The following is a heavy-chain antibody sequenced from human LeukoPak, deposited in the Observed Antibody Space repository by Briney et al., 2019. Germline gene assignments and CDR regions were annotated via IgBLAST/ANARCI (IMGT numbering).Heavy chain of an antibody. CDR1: GFTFSSYS. D-gene: IGHD2-2*01. J-gene: IGHJ4*02. V-gene: IGHV3-21*06. Sequence: GGSLRLSCAGSGFTFSSYSMNWVHQAPGKGLEWVSSISGTSDYIYYAESVKGRFTISRDNGQNSLYLQMNSLRAEDTAVYYCARREPQGCSGTSCFAGPVGHWGQGTLVTVSS. CDR2: ISGTSDYI. CDR3: ARREPQGCSGTSCFAGPVGH.